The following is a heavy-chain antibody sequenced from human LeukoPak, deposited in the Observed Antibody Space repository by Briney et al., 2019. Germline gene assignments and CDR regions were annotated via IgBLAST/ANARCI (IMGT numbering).Heavy chain of an antibody. D-gene: IGHD2-15*01. J-gene: IGHJ6*02. CDR2: ISYDGYTK. CDR3: AKYVDVNYYGMEF. V-gene: IGHV3-30*18. CDR1: GFTFSSYG. Sequence: GGSLRLSCAASGFTFSSYGMHWVRQAPGKGLEWVAVISYDGYTKYYVDSVKGRFTISRDNGKSILYLQMNNLRGDDTAVYYCAKYVDVNYYGMEFRGQGNTVIVSS.